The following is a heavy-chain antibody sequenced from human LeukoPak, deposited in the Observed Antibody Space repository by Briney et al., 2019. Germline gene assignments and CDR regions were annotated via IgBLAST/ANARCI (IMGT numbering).Heavy chain of an antibody. CDR1: GFTYSSYA. D-gene: IGHD3-10*01. Sequence: PGGSLRLSCAASGFTYSSYAMHWVRQAPGKGLEYVSAISSNGGSTYYANSVKGRFTISRDNSKNTLYLQMGGLRAEDMAVYYCARPYYYGSGSYLYWGQGTLVTVSS. CDR2: ISSNGGST. CDR3: ARPYYYGSGSYLY. V-gene: IGHV3-64*01. J-gene: IGHJ4*02.